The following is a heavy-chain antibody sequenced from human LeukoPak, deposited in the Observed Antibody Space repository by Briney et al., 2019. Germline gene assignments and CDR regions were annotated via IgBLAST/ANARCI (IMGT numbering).Heavy chain of an antibody. CDR2: IYYSGST. V-gene: IGHV4-39*07. CDR3: ARDLTVVVAANWFDP. Sequence: SETLSLTCTVSGGSISSSSYYWGWIRQPPGKGLEWIGSIYYSGSTYYNPSLKSRVTISVDTSKNQFSLKLSSVTAADTAVYYCARDLTVVVAANWFDPWGQGTLVTVSS. D-gene: IGHD2-15*01. J-gene: IGHJ5*02. CDR1: GGSISSSSYY.